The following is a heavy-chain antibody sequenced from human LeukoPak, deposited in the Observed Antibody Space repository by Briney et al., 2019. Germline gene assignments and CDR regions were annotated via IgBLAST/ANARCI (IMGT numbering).Heavy chain of an antibody. CDR2: ISSSSSTI. D-gene: IGHD3-16*01. J-gene: IGHJ4*02. V-gene: IGHV3-48*01. Sequence: PGGSLRLSCAASGFTFSSYSMNWVRQAPGKGLEWVSYISSSSSTIYYADSVKGRFTISRDNAKNSLYLQMNSLRAEDTAVYYCAREGRNPGGYFDYWGQGTLVTVSS. CDR3: AREGRNPGGYFDY. CDR1: GFTFSSYS.